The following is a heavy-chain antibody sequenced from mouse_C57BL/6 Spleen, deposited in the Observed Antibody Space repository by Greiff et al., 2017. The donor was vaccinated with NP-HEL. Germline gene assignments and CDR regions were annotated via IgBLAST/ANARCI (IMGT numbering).Heavy chain of an antibody. CDR2: ISNGGGST. D-gene: IGHD1-3*01. CDR3: ARHGTSAWFAY. V-gene: IGHV5-12*01. Sequence: EVQVVESGGGLVQPGGSLKLSCAASGFTFSDYYMYWVRQTPEKRLEWVAYISNGGGSTYYPDTVKGRFTISRDNAKNTLYLQMSRLKSEDTAMYYCARHGTSAWFAYWGQGTLVTVSA. J-gene: IGHJ3*01. CDR1: GFTFSDYY.